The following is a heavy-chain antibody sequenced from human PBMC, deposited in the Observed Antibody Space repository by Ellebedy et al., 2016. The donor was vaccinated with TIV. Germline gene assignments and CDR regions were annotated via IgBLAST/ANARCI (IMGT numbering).Heavy chain of an antibody. CDR3: AKDEGSTLYCSGGSCYSGLSDY. J-gene: IGHJ4*02. CDR2: ISGSGGST. D-gene: IGHD2-15*01. CDR1: GFTFSSYA. V-gene: IGHV3-23*01. Sequence: PGGSLRLSCAASGFTFSSYAMSWVRQAPGKGLEWVSAISGSGGSTYYADSVKGRFTISRDNSKNTLYLQMNSLRAEDTAVYYCAKDEGSTLYCSGGSCYSGLSDYWGQGTLVTVSS.